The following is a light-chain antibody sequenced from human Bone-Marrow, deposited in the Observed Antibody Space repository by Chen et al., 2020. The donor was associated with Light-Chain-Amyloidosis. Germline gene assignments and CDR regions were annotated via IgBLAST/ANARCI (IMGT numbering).Light chain of an antibody. CDR3: QVWERSSDRPV. CDR1: NIGSTS. CDR2: DDS. Sequence: SYVLTQPSSVSVAPGQTATIACGGNNIGSTSVHWYQQTPGQAPLLVVYDDSDRPSGIPERLSGSNSANTATLTISRVEAEDEAVYYCQVWERSSDRPVFGGGTKLTVL. V-gene: IGLV3-21*02. J-gene: IGLJ3*02.